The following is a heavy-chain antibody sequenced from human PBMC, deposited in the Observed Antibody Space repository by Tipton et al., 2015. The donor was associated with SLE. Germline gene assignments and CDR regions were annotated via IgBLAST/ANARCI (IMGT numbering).Heavy chain of an antibody. CDR3: ARRGDCSSTSCYKDDAFDI. Sequence: TLSLTCTVSGGSISSSSYYWGWIRQPPGKGLEWIGSIYYRGSTYYNPSLKSRVTISVDTSKNQFSLKLSSVTAADTAVYDCARRGDCSSTSCYKDDAFDIWGRGTMVAVSS. CDR2: IYYRGST. D-gene: IGHD2-2*01. CDR1: GGSISSSSYY. J-gene: IGHJ3*02. V-gene: IGHV4-39*01.